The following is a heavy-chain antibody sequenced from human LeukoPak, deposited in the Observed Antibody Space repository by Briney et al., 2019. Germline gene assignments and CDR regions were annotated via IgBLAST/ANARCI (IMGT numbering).Heavy chain of an antibody. CDR2: ISAYTGNA. J-gene: IGHJ3*02. CDR3: ARSPMNSSGYYPNDAFDI. Sequence: GASVKVSCKASVYTFPTYGISWVRQAPGQGLEWMGWISAYTGNANYAQNLQGRVTMTTDTSTSTAYMELRSLRSDDTAVYYCARSPMNSSGYYPNDAFDIWGQGTMVTVSS. V-gene: IGHV1-18*01. CDR1: VYTFPTYG. D-gene: IGHD3-22*01.